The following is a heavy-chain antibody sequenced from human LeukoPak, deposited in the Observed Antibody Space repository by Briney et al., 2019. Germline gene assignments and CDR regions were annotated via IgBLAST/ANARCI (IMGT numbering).Heavy chain of an antibody. J-gene: IGHJ4*02. V-gene: IGHV3-30*02. D-gene: IGHD3-22*01. CDR1: EFTFSSFG. CDR3: ANYYYDTSVFYVRYFDY. CDR2: IQSDATYK. Sequence: PGGSLRLSCAASEFTFSSFGIHWVRQVPGKGLEWVAFIQSDATYKYYADSVRGRFSISRDNSKNTVYLQMNSLRAEDTAVYYCANYYYDTSVFYVRYFDYWGQGTLVTVSS.